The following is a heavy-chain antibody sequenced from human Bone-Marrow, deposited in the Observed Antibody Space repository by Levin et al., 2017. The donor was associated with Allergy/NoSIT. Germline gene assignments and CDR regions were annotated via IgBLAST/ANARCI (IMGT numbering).Heavy chain of an antibody. J-gene: IGHJ6*02. Sequence: SVKVSCKASGGIFSAYAVSWVRQAPGQGLEWMGWIIPIFGTTNKAQKFQDRVTITADESTGTSYMELKSLRSEDTALYYCARGNIVVETAVPPDAWGQGTTVTVTS. V-gene: IGHV1-69*13. CDR3: ARGNIVVETAVPPDA. CDR1: GGIFSAYA. D-gene: IGHD2-21*02. CDR2: IIPIFGTT.